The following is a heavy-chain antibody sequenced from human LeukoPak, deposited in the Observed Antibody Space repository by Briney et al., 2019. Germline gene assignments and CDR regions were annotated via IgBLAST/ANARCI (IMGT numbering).Heavy chain of an antibody. V-gene: IGHV3-33*01. CDR3: ARLEYYYVSGNYYKLFDY. CDR1: GFTFSSYG. CDR2: IWYDGSNK. Sequence: GGSLRLSCAASGFTFSSYGMHWVRQAPGKGLEWVAVIWYDGSNKYYADSVKGRFTISRDNSKNTLYLQMNSLRAEDTAVYYCARLEYYYVSGNYYKLFDYWGQGTLVTVCS. J-gene: IGHJ4*02. D-gene: IGHD3-10*01.